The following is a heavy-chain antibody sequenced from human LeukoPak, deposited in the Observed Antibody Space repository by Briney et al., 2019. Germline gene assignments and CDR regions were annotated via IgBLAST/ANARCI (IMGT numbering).Heavy chain of an antibody. Sequence: SVKVSCKASGYTFTNYGISWVRQAPGQGLEWMGGIIPIFGTANYAQKFQGRVTITADESTSTAYMELSSLRSEDTAVYYCAGGYDFWSGSPYYYYYMDVWGKGTTVTVSS. CDR2: IIPIFGTA. J-gene: IGHJ6*03. D-gene: IGHD3-3*01. CDR3: AGGYDFWSGSPYYYYYMDV. V-gene: IGHV1-69*13. CDR1: GYTFTNYG.